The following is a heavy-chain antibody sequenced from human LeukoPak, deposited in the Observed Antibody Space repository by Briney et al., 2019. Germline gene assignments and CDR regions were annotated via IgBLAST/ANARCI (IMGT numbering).Heavy chain of an antibody. CDR2: IYHSGST. Sequence: SETLSLTCTVSGGSISSYYWSWIRQPPGKGLEWIGYIYHSGSTYYNPSLKSRVTISVDRSKNQFSLKLSSVTAADTAVYYCARDRPDCSGGSCYSQQFDYWGQGTLVTVSS. V-gene: IGHV4-59*12. CDR3: ARDRPDCSGGSCYSQQFDY. D-gene: IGHD2-15*01. J-gene: IGHJ4*02. CDR1: GGSISSYY.